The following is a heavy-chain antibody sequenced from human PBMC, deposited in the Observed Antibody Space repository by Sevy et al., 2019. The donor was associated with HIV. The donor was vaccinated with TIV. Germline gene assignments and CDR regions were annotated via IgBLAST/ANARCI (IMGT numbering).Heavy chain of an antibody. D-gene: IGHD1-1*01. Sequence: GESLKISCKGSGYTFTDYWIAWVRQMPGKGLEWMGIIYPDDSDTRYSPSFQGQVTIPADKSIGTAYLQWSSLKASDTAMYFCARGARGTLPSFYYYGLNVWGQGTTVTVSS. CDR2: IYPDDSDT. V-gene: IGHV5-51*01. CDR3: ARGARGTLPSFYYYGLNV. J-gene: IGHJ6*02. CDR1: GYTFTDYW.